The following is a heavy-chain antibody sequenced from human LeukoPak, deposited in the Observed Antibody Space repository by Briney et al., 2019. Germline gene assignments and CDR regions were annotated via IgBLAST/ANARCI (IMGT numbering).Heavy chain of an antibody. CDR3: ARQRYCHSTSCYFDY. V-gene: IGHV4-38-2*01. J-gene: IGHJ4*02. D-gene: IGHD2-2*01. CDR1: GYSICSGYY. CDR2: MYHSGST. Sequence: PSETLSLTCGVSGYSICSGYYWAWIRQPPGKGLEWIGSMYHSGSTYDSPSLKSRVTMSVDTSKNQFSLKLTSVTAADTAVYYCARQRYCHSTSCYFDYWGQGTLVTVSS.